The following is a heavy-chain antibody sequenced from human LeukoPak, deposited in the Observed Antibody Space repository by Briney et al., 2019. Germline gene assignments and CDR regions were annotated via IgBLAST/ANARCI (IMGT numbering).Heavy chain of an antibody. CDR1: GFTFSDHY. CDR3: AKAGGQGIAVADAWAADYFDY. J-gene: IGHJ4*02. CDR2: ISYDGSNK. V-gene: IGHV3-30*18. D-gene: IGHD6-19*01. Sequence: PGGSLRLSCAASGFTFSDHYMSWIRQVPGKGLEWVAVISYDGSNKYYADSVKGRFTISRDNSKNTLYLQMNSLRAEDTAVYYCAKAGGQGIAVADAWAADYFDYWGQGTLVTVSS.